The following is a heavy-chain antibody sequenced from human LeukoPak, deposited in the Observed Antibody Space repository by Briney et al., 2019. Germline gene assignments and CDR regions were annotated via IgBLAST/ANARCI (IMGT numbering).Heavy chain of an antibody. CDR1: GFTFDDYA. D-gene: IGHD3-22*01. CDR3: GKDNYYDTTGYIDY. CDR2: ISWNSGNI. V-gene: IGHV3-9*01. Sequence: GGSLRLSCAASGFTFDDYAMRWVRQAPGRGLEWVSGISWNSGNIAYADSVKGRFTISRDSAKRSLYLQMNSLRPEDTALYYCGKDNYYDTTGYIDYWGQGTLVTVSS. J-gene: IGHJ4*02.